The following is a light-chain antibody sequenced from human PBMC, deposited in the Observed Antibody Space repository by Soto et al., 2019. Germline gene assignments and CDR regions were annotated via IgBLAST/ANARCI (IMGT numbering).Light chain of an antibody. V-gene: IGLV1-44*01. J-gene: IGLJ3*02. CDR1: SSNIGTNT. CDR3: AALDDSVWV. CDR2: NDV. Sequence: QSVLTQPPSASGTPGQGVTISCSGSSSNIGTNTVKWDQQVPGTAPKILIYNDVERPSGVPDRFSGSKSGTSASLAISGLQSEDESDYYCAALDDSVWVFGGGTKLTVL.